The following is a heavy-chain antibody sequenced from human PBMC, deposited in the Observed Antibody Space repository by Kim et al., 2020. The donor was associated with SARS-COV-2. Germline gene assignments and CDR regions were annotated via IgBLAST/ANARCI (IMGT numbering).Heavy chain of an antibody. CDR1: GFAFGSYA. CDR3: ASGSYRMGDY. CDR2: TSSRSDII. Sequence: GSLRLSCAASGFAFGSYAMTWVRQAPGRGLEWVSSTSSRSDIIYYAESVKGRFTISRDNSKNTLFLQMNSLRAEDTAVYFCASGSYRMGDYWGQGTMVTVSS. V-gene: IGHV3-23*01. D-gene: IGHD3-10*01. J-gene: IGHJ4*02.